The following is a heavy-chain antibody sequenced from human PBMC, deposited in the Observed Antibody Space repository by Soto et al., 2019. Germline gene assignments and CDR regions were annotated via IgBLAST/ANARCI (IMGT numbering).Heavy chain of an antibody. CDR3: VGTGTTDEF. CDR2: IVYSGDT. Sequence: VQLQGSGPGLVKPSQTLSLTCTVSGASVNTGDYYWSYIRQSPWKGLEWLGYIVYSGDTYYNPSLKSRATISLNTSRNQISLTLTSVTEADTAVYFCVGTGTTDEFWGQGTLVTVSS. CDR1: GASVNTGDYY. J-gene: IGHJ1*01. V-gene: IGHV4-30-4*01. D-gene: IGHD1-7*01.